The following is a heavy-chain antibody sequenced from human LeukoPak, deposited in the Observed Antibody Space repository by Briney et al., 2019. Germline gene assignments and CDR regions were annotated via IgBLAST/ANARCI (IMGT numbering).Heavy chain of an antibody. CDR2: IYSGGST. CDR1: GFTVSSIY. D-gene: IGHD2-21*02. CDR3: ARDSPYCGGDCAYYYMDV. V-gene: IGHV3-53*01. Sequence: GGSLRLSCAASGFTVSSIYMSWVRQAPGKGLEWVSVIYSGGSTYYADSVKGRFTISRDNSKNTLYLQMNSLRAEDTAVYYCARDSPYCGGDCAYYYMDVWGKGTTVTVSS. J-gene: IGHJ6*03.